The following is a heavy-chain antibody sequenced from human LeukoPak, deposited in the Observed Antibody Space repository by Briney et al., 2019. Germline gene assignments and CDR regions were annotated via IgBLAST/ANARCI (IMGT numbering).Heavy chain of an antibody. V-gene: IGHV3-30*02. J-gene: IGHJ6*03. Sequence: GGSLRLSCAASGFTFSSYGMHWVRQAPGKGLEWVALIPFDGSNKYYADSVKGRFTISRDNSKNTLYLHMNSLRPEDTAVYYCAKVAGSGILYYRDVWGKGTTVTISS. CDR1: GFTFSSYG. CDR3: AKVAGSGILYYRDV. D-gene: IGHD3-10*01. CDR2: IPFDGSNK.